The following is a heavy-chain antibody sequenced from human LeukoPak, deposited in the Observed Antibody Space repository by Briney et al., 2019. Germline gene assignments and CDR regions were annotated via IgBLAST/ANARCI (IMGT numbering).Heavy chain of an antibody. CDR2: IYTSGST. V-gene: IGHV4-61*02. CDR1: GGSISSGSYY. J-gene: IGHJ4*02. CDR3: ARGGPIRVHPARIAAEDY. Sequence: SETLSLTCTVSGGSISSGSYYWSWIRQPAGKGLEWIGRIYTSGSTNYNPSLKSRVTISVDTSKNQFSLKLSSVTAADTAVYYCARGGPIRVHPARIAAEDYWGQGTLVTVSS. D-gene: IGHD6-13*01.